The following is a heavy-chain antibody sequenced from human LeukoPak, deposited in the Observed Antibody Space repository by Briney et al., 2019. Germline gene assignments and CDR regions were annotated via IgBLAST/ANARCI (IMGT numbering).Heavy chain of an antibody. CDR3: ARLRTYSSSPKEWLVHRFDY. CDR1: DGSMSTYY. Sequence: PSETLSLTCSVSDGSMSTYYWGWIRQPPGKGLEWIGYIYYSGSTTYNPSLKSRVTISVDTSKNQFSLKLSSVTAADTAVYYCARLRTYSSSPKEWLVHRFDYWAQGTLVTVSS. J-gene: IGHJ4*02. D-gene: IGHD6-13*01. V-gene: IGHV4-59*08. CDR2: IYYSGST.